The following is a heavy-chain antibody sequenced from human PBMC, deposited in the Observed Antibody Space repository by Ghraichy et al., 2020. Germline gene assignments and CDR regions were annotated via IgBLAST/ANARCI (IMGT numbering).Heavy chain of an antibody. CDR2: ISGSDGST. Sequence: ESLNISCAASGFTFSSYAMSWVRQAPGKGLEWVSAISGSDGSTYYADSVKGRFTISRDNSKNTLYLQMNSLRAEDTAVYYCAKDKEDGDYYYYGMDVWGQGTTVTVSS. CDR3: AKDKEDGDYYYYGMDV. V-gene: IGHV3-23*01. D-gene: IGHD4-17*01. J-gene: IGHJ6*02. CDR1: GFTFSSYA.